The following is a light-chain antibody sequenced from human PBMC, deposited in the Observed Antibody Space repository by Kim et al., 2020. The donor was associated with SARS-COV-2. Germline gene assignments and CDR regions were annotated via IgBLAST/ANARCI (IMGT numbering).Light chain of an antibody. CDR1: QSVGAY. V-gene: IGKV3-11*01. CDR2: DAS. Sequence: EIVLTQSPATLSLSPGERATVSCRASQSVGAYLAWYQQRPGQAPRLLIYDASNRATGIPARFGGSGSGTDFTLTISSLEPEDFAVYYCQQRSNWPLTFGGGTKVDIK. J-gene: IGKJ4*01. CDR3: QQRSNWPLT.